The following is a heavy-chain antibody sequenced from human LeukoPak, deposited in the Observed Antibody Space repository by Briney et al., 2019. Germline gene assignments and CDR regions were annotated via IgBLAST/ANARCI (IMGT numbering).Heavy chain of an antibody. D-gene: IGHD6-13*01. V-gene: IGHV4-38-2*02. Sequence: SETLSLTCTVSGYSISSGYYWGWIRQPPGKGLEWIGSIYHSGSTYYNPSLKSRVTISVDTSKNQFSLKLSSVTAADTAVYYCARAIAAEIDAFDIWGQGTMVTVSS. CDR2: IYHSGST. CDR1: GYSISSGYY. J-gene: IGHJ3*02. CDR3: ARAIAAEIDAFDI.